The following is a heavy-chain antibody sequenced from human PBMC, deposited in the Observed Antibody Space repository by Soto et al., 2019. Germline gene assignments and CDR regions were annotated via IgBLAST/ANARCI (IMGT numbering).Heavy chain of an antibody. CDR3: ARDQYYYDSSGSFRPPDY. D-gene: IGHD3-22*01. CDR2: ISAYNGNT. Sequence: ASVKVSCKSSGYPFTSYGISWVRQAPGQGLEWMGWISAYNGNTNYAQKLQGRVTMTTDTSTSTAYMELRSLRSDDTAVYYCARDQYYYDSSGSFRPPDYWGQGTLVTVSS. V-gene: IGHV1-18*01. CDR1: GYPFTSYG. J-gene: IGHJ4*02.